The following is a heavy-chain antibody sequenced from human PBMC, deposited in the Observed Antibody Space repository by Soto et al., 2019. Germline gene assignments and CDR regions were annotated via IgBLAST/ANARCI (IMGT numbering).Heavy chain of an antibody. Sequence: QVQLQESGPGLVKPSQTLSLTCTVSGGSISSGGYYWSWIRQHPGKGLEWIGYIYYSGSTYYNPSLKSRVTISVDTSKNQFSLKLSSVTAADTAVYYCARDSYYGSGTTQGGGSDAFDIWGQGTMVTVSS. CDR1: GGSISSGGYY. CDR2: IYYSGST. J-gene: IGHJ3*02. V-gene: IGHV4-31*03. CDR3: ARDSYYGSGTTQGGGSDAFDI. D-gene: IGHD3-10*01.